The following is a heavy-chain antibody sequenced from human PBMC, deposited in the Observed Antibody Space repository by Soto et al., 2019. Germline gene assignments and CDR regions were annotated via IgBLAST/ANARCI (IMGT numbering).Heavy chain of an antibody. CDR1: GFTFDEYA. CDR2: ISWNSGSI. Sequence: EVQLVESGGGLVQPGRSLRLSCAASGFTFDEYAMHWVRQAPGKGLEWVSGISWNSGSIGYTDSVKGRFTISRDNAKNSLYLQMNSLRAEDTALYYCAKVGAAAGIKWGAFDIWGKGTMVTVSS. D-gene: IGHD6-13*01. CDR3: AKVGAAAGIKWGAFDI. V-gene: IGHV3-9*01. J-gene: IGHJ3*02.